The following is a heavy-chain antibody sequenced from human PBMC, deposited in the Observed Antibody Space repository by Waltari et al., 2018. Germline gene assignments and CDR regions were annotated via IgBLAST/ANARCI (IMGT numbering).Heavy chain of an antibody. CDR2: LDPKTGNT. CDR3: ARGYSHDRDGAFDI. D-gene: IGHD4-4*01. V-gene: IGHV1-8*02. J-gene: IGHJ3*02. CDR1: GYTCTSLL. Sequence: QERLLPSGAEVKTPGASGKVSCKAPGYTCTSLLSNWVRQATGQGLEWMGWLDPKTGNTGYAQKFQGRVTMTSETSITTSYMDLNSLTSEDTAVYYCARGYSHDRDGAFDIWGQGTMVTVSS.